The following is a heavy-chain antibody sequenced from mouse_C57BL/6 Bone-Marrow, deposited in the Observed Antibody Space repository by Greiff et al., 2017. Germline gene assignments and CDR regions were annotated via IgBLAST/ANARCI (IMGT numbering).Heavy chain of an antibody. V-gene: IGHV12-3*01. CDR2: ITHSGET. CDR1: GFPITSGYY. J-gene: IGHJ1*03. D-gene: IGHD1-3*01. Sequence: QLQESGPGLVKPSQSLFLTCSITGFPITSGYYWIWIRQSPGKPLEWMGYITHSGETFYNPSLQSPISITRETSKNQFFLQLSSLTTEDTAMYYSAGAYYNNWCIDVWGTETTVTVSS. CDR3: AGAYYNNWCIDV.